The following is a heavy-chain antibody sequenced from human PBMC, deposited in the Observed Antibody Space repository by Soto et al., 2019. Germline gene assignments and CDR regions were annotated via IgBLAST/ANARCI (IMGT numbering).Heavy chain of an antibody. V-gene: IGHV3-74*01. J-gene: IGHJ4*02. Sequence: EVQLVESGGGLVQPGESLTLSCAASGFTFSSYWMHWVRQAPGKGLVWVSRIKSDGSGTYYADSVKGRLTISRDNAKNTLYLQMNSLRVEYSAVYFCARVDRDRYDGNGYLGRHWGQGTLVTVSS. D-gene: IGHD3-22*01. CDR3: ARVDRDRYDGNGYLGRH. CDR1: GFTFSSYW. CDR2: IKSDGSGT.